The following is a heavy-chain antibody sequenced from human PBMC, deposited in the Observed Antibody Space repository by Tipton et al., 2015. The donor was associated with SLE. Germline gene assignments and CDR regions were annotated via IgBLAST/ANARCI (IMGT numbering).Heavy chain of an antibody. CDR1: GGSISSGSYY. V-gene: IGHV4-61*02. Sequence: TLSLTYTVSGGSISSGSYYWSWIRQPAGKGLEWIGRIYTSGSTNYNPSLKSRVTISVDTSKNQFSLKLSSVTAADTAVYYCARDADYSKVLDYWGQGTLVTVSS. D-gene: IGHD4-11*01. J-gene: IGHJ4*02. CDR3: ARDADYSKVLDY. CDR2: IYTSGST.